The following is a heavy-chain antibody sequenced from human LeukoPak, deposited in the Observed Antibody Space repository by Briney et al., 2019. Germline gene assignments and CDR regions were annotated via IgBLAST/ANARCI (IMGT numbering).Heavy chain of an antibody. CDR1: GGSISSDY. CDR3: ARVSFVYGMDV. J-gene: IGHJ6*02. CDR2: MYYTGST. V-gene: IGHV4-59*01. Sequence: PSETLSLTCSVFGGSISSDYWAWIRQPPGKGLEWIGYMYYTGSTNYNPSLKSRVTISLATSKNQFSLKVSSVTAADTAVYYCARVSFVYGMDVWGRGTTVTVSS.